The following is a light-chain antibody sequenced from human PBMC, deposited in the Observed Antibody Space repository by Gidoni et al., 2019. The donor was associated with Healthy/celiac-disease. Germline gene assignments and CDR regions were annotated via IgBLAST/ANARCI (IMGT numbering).Light chain of an antibody. Sequence: QMTQSPSSLSASVGDRVTITCQASQDISNYLNWYQQKPGKAPKLLIYDASNLETGVPSRFSGSGSGTDFTFTISSLQPEDIATYYCQQYDNLPFTFGPGTKVDI. J-gene: IGKJ3*01. CDR1: QDISNY. V-gene: IGKV1-33*01. CDR3: QQYDNLPFT. CDR2: DAS.